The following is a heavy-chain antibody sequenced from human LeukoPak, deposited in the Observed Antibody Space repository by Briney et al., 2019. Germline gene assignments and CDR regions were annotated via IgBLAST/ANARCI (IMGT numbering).Heavy chain of an antibody. CDR3: AKGETRGYSYGLDY. J-gene: IGHJ4*02. D-gene: IGHD5-18*01. CDR1: GFTFSTYV. CDR2: ISGSGGST. Sequence: GGSLRLSCAASGFTFSTYVMSWVRQAPGKGLEWVSAISGSGGSTYYADSVKGRFTISRDNSKNTLYLQMNSLRAEDTAVYYCAKGETRGYSYGLDYWGQGTLVTVSS. V-gene: IGHV3-23*01.